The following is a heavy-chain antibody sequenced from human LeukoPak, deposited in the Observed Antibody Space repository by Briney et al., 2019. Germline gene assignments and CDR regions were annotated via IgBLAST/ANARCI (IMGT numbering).Heavy chain of an antibody. V-gene: IGHV3-30*01. CDR2: ISYDGSNK. CDR3: ARDRVVAGHYNWFDP. CDR1: GFTFSSYA. D-gene: IGHD6-19*01. Sequence: GGSLRLSCAASGFTFSSYAMHWVRQAPGKGLEWVAVISYDGSNKYYADSVKGRFTISRDNSKNTLYLQMNSLRAEDTAVYYCARDRVVAGHYNWFDPWGQGTLVTVSS. J-gene: IGHJ5*02.